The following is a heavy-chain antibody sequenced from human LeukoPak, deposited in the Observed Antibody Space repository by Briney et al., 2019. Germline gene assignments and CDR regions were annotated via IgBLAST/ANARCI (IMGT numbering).Heavy chain of an antibody. D-gene: IGHD2-15*01. V-gene: IGHV4-34*01. CDR3: ARVSYCDGGSCYFRSIDT. CDR2: INHSGST. J-gene: IGHJ3*02. Sequence: SETLSLTCAVYGGSFSGYCWSWIRQPPGKGLEWIGEINHSGSTNYNPSLKSRVTISLETSKNQFSLNLSSVTAADTAVYYCARVSYCDGGSCYFRSIDTWGQGTMVTVSS. CDR1: GGSFSGYC.